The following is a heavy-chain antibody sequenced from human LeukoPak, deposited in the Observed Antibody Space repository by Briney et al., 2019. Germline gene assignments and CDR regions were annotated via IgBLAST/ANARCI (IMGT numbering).Heavy chain of an antibody. Sequence: PGGSLRLSCAASGFTFSNAWMSWVRQAPGKGLEWVGRIKSKTDGGTTDYAAPVKGRFTISRGDSKNTLYLQMNSLKTEDTAVYYCTTLLPYSSSWYATRNRKRYYFDYWGQGTLVTVSS. V-gene: IGHV3-15*01. CDR2: IKSKTDGGTT. CDR1: GFTFSNAW. CDR3: TTLLPYSSSWYATRNRKRYYFDY. D-gene: IGHD6-13*01. J-gene: IGHJ4*02.